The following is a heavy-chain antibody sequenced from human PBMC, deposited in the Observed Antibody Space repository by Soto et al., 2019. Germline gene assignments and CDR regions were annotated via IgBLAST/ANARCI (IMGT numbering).Heavy chain of an antibody. J-gene: IGHJ4*02. CDR1: GGSISSPNFY. V-gene: IGHV4-39*01. D-gene: IGHD6-19*01. Sequence: SETLSLTCTVSGGSISSPNFYWSWIRQHPGKGLEWIGRIYYNGSTYYNPTLKSRVSISVDTSKNQFSLKLSSVTAADTAVYYCARVLTLAGAFFDYWGQGTLVTVSS. CDR3: ARVLTLAGAFFDY. CDR2: IYYNGST.